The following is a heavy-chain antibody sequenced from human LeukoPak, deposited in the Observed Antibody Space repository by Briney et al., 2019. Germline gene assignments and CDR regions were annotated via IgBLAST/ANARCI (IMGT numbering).Heavy chain of an antibody. J-gene: IGHJ4*02. D-gene: IGHD3-3*01. CDR3: ATETAIFGVVNAAFDY. CDR2: MNPNSGNT. CDR1: GYTFTSYD. Sequence: ASVKVSCKASGYTFTSYDINWVRQATGQGLEWMGWMNPNSGNTGYAQKFQGRVTMTRNTSISTAYMELSSLRSEDTAVYYCATETAIFGVVNAAFDYWGQGTLVTVSS. V-gene: IGHV1-8*01.